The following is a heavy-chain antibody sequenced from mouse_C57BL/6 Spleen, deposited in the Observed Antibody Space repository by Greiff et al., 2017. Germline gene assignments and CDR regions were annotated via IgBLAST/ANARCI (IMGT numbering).Heavy chain of an antibody. J-gene: IGHJ2*01. Sequence: QVQLQQPGAELVRPGSSVKLSCKASGYTFTSYWMDWVKQRPGQGLEWIGNIYPSDSETHYNQKFKDKATLTVDKSSSTAYMQLRSLTSEDSAVYYCARSGYYDAPYYFDYWGQGTTLTVSS. D-gene: IGHD2-4*01. CDR1: GYTFTSYW. CDR3: ARSGYYDAPYYFDY. V-gene: IGHV1-61*01. CDR2: IYPSDSET.